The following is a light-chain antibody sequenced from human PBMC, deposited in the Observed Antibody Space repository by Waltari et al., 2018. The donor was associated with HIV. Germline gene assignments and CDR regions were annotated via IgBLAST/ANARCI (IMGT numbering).Light chain of an antibody. CDR3: SSYTTSRTVV. J-gene: IGLJ2*01. Sequence: QSALTQPASVSGSPGQSITISCTGTSSDVGGYNYVSWYQQHPGKAPKLMVYDVTNRPSGVSNRFSCSKSGNTAFLTISGLQAEDEADYYCSSYTTSRTVVFGGGTKLTVL. V-gene: IGLV2-14*03. CDR1: SSDVGGYNY. CDR2: DVT.